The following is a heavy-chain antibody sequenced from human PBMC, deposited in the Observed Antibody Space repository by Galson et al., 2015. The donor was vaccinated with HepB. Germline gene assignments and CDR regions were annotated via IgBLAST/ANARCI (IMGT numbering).Heavy chain of an antibody. J-gene: IGHJ4*02. D-gene: IGHD1-1*01. CDR1: GFTFGDYS. V-gene: IGHV3-48*02. CDR2: IRTGTNMI. Sequence: SLRLSCAASGFTFGDYSMNWVRQAPGTGLEWVASIRTGTNMIFYADSVKGRLTIPRDNVNNSLFLQMNSLRHEDTAIYYCARDGWNSVLFDHWGQGTLVTVSS. CDR3: ARDGWNSVLFDH.